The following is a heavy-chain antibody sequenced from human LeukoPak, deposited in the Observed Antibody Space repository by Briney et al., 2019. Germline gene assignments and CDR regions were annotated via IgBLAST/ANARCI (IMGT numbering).Heavy chain of an antibody. CDR2: IYYSGSA. J-gene: IGHJ3*02. V-gene: IGHV4-39*01. CDR1: GGSISSSSYY. CDR3: AGSIAVAGTRALDI. Sequence: SETLSLTCTVSGGSISSSSYYWGWIRQPPGKGLEWIGSIYYSGSAYYNPSLKSRVTISVDTSKNQFSLKLSSVTAADTAVYYCAGSIAVAGTRALDIWGQGTMVTVSS. D-gene: IGHD6-19*01.